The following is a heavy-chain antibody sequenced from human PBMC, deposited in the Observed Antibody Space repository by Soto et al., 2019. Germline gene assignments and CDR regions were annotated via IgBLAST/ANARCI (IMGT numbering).Heavy chain of an antibody. CDR3: ARVYRGITISTYYFDY. CDR1: GGSISSGGYY. V-gene: IGHV4-31*03. D-gene: IGHD3-3*01. J-gene: IGHJ4*02. Sequence: SETLSLTCTVSGGSISSGGYYWSWIRQHPGKGLEWIGYIYYSGSTYYNPSLKSRVTISVDTSKNQFSLKLSSVTAADTAVYYCARVYRGITISTYYFDYWGQGTLVTVSS. CDR2: IYYSGST.